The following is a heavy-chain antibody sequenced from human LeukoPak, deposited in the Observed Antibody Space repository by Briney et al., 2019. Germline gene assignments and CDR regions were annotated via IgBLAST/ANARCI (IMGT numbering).Heavy chain of an antibody. V-gene: IGHV3-23*01. D-gene: IGHD1-1*01. CDR3: VRDYNWGFDY. CDR1: GFTLSNFA. J-gene: IGHJ4*02. Sequence: GGSLRLSCATSGFTLSNFAMSWVRQAPGKGLEWVSGISESDGRTFYADSVKGRFTISRDNSKNNVYLQMYSLRVEDTSIYYCVRDYNWGFDYWGQGTVVTVSS. CDR2: ISESDGRT.